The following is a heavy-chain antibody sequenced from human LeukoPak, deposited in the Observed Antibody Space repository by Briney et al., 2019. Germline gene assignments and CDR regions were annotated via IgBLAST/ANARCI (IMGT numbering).Heavy chain of an antibody. CDR3: ARDIQRDGYNSDAFDI. Sequence: GGSLRLSCAASGFTFSSYWMHWVRQAPGRGLVRVSRINSDGSSTSYADSVKGRFTISRDNAKNTLFLQMNSLRAEDTALYYCARDIQRDGYNSDAFDIWGQGTMVTVSS. D-gene: IGHD5-24*01. CDR2: INSDGSST. J-gene: IGHJ3*02. V-gene: IGHV3-74*01. CDR1: GFTFSSYW.